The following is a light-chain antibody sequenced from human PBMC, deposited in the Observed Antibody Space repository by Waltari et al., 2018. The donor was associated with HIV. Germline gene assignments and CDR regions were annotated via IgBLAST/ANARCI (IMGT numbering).Light chain of an antibody. CDR1: KIGEKY. Sequence: SYEMAQPRSVSVALGQTATIACRGNKIGEKYVHEYQQRPGQAPQLTVFISNLRPSGIPERFSVSNSVTAATLTITRVQAAEEADYCCQGWDNGDNVLFGGGTTLTVL. CDR2: ISN. CDR3: QGWDNGDNVL. J-gene: IGLJ3*02. V-gene: IGLV3-9*01.